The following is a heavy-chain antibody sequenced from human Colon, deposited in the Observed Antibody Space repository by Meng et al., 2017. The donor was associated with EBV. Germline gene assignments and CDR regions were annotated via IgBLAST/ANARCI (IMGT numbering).Heavy chain of an antibody. CDR1: GGYLSSRNW. CDR3: ARVGAYCGGDCYHPR. Sequence: ESAPGRVSPSGTLSLTCCVSGGYLSSRNWWSWVRQPPGKGLEWIGEIYHSGSTNYNPSLKSRVTISVDESKNQFSLRLSSVTAADTAVYYCARVGAYCGGDCYHPRWGQGTLVTVSS. V-gene: IGHV4-4*02. D-gene: IGHD2-21*02. J-gene: IGHJ4*02. CDR2: IYHSGST.